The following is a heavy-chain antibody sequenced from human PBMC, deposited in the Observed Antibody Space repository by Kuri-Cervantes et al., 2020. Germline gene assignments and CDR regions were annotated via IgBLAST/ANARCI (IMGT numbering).Heavy chain of an antibody. Sequence: GSLRLSCTVSGGSISSYYWSWVRQPPGKGLEWIGFIYYSGSTYYNPSLKSRVTISVDMSKNQFSLQLTSVTTADTAVYYCAIREPAGIAAAYNWFDPWGQGTLVTVSS. CDR2: IYYSGST. J-gene: IGHJ5*02. V-gene: IGHV4-59*01. CDR3: AIREPAGIAAAYNWFDP. CDR1: GGSISSYY. D-gene: IGHD6-13*01.